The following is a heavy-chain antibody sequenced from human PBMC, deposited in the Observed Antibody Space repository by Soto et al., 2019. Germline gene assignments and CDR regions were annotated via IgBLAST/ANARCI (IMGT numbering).Heavy chain of an antibody. J-gene: IGHJ4*02. D-gene: IGHD3-3*02. CDR1: GFTFDKYS. V-gene: IGHV3-48*02. CDR2: ISSTGNTI. Sequence: EVQLVESGGDLVQPGGSLRLSCAASGFTFDKYSMNWVRQVPGKGLEWISYISSTGNTINYADSVRGRFTISRDNAANSLYLQMYTLRDDDTAVYYCARLFISSRSFDYWGQGTPVTVSS. CDR3: ARLFISSRSFDY.